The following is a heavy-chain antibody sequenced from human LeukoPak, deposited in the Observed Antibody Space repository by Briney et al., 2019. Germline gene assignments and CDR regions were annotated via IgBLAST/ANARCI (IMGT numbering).Heavy chain of an antibody. CDR1: AYTFTSYG. V-gene: IGHV1-18*01. J-gene: IGHJ4*02. CDR3: ARVMRRDGYNRPLDY. Sequence: ASVKVSCKASAYTFTSYGISWARQAPGQGLEWMGWINTYNGNTNYAQNLQGRVTMTTDTSTSTAYIELRSLRSDDTAVYYCARVMRRDGYNRPLDYWGQGTLVTVSS. D-gene: IGHD5-24*01. CDR2: INTYNGNT.